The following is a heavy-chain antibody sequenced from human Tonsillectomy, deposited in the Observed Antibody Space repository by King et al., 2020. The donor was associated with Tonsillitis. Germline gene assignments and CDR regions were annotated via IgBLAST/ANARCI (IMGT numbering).Heavy chain of an antibody. J-gene: IGHJ4*02. V-gene: IGHV3-23*04. CDR2: DSGSGGST. D-gene: IGHD5/OR15-5a*01. CDR1: GFTFSIYP. CDR3: AKDRANSVYDSGSGLDY. Sequence: EVQLVESGGGLVQPGGSLRLSCAASGFTFSIYPMSWVRQAPGQGLEWVSSDSGSGGSTYYADSVKGRFTISRDISKNTLYLQMNSLRAEDTAVYYCAKDRANSVYDSGSGLDYWGQGTLVTVSS.